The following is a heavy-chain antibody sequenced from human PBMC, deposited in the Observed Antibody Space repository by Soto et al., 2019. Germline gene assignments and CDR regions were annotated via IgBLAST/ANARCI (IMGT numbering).Heavy chain of an antibody. J-gene: IGHJ6*02. V-gene: IGHV1-2*04. CDR3: AGDSSGYYSAYYYGMDV. CDR1: GYTFTGYY. Sequence: ASVKVSCKASGYTFTGYYMHWVRQAPGQGLEWMGWINPNSGGTNYAQKFQGWVTMTRDTSISTAYMELSRLRSDDTAVYYCAGDSSGYYSAYYYGMDVWGQGTTVTVSS. D-gene: IGHD3-22*01. CDR2: INPNSGGT.